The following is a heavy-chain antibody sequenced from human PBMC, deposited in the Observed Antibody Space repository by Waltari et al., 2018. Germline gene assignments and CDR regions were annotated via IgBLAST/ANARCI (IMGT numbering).Heavy chain of an antibody. D-gene: IGHD1-20*01. J-gene: IGHJ4*02. Sequence: MIWVRQAPGQGLEWVGRIKSKTDGGTTDYAAPVKGRFTISRDDSKNTLYLQMNSLKTEDTAVYYCTTRLRYNWNYFDYWGQGTLVTVSS. V-gene: IGHV3-15*01. CDR3: TTRLRYNWNYFDY. CDR2: IKSKTDGGTT.